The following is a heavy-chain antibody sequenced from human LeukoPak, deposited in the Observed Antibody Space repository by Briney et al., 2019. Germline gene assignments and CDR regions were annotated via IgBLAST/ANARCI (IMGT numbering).Heavy chain of an antibody. CDR2: MNPNSGNT. Sequence: ASVKVSCKASGYTFTSYDINWVRQATGQGLEWMGWMNPNSGNTGYAQKFQGRVTMTRNTSISTAYMELSSLRSEDTAVYYCARSAHPRPDLYCSGGSCYLPTNWFDPWGQGTLVTVSS. CDR3: ARSAHPRPDLYCSGGSCYLPTNWFDP. J-gene: IGHJ5*02. V-gene: IGHV1-8*01. D-gene: IGHD2-15*01. CDR1: GYTFTSYD.